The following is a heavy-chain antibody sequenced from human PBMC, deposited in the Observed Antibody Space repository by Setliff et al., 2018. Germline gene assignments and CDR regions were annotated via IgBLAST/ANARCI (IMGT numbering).Heavy chain of an antibody. CDR2: INPSSGRT. Sequence: ASVKVSCKASGYTFTSHYMHWVRQAPGLGLEWMGTINPSSGRTSYAQKFQGRVTMTRDTSTTTAYMELRSLRSDDTAVYYCARDVSADSGCYFSLPLPGFLDYWGQGTLVTVSS. CDR1: GYTFTSHY. J-gene: IGHJ4*02. V-gene: IGHV1-46*01. D-gene: IGHD1-26*01. CDR3: ARDVSADSGCYFSLPLPGFLDY.